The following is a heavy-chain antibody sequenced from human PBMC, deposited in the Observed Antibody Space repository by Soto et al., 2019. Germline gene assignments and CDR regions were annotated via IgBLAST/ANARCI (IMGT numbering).Heavy chain of an antibody. V-gene: IGHV3-21*01. CDR1: GFTFSNEN. CDR2: ISSGSTYK. D-gene: IGHD3-22*01. Sequence: ESGGGLVKPGGSLRLSCAASGFTFSNENMNWVRQAPGTGLEWVSSISSGSTYKNYADSVKGRFTVSRDNGKNSLYLQMDSLRAEDTAVYYCARDPPLSMIVVVGVDDFWGQGTLVTVSS. CDR3: ARDPPLSMIVVVGVDDF. J-gene: IGHJ4*02.